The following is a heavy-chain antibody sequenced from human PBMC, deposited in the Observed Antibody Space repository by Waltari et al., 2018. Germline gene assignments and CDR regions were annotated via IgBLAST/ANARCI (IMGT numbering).Heavy chain of an antibody. CDR2: IIPFFRTP. Sequence: QVQLVQSGAEVKKPGSSVKVSCKASGGIFSSYAINWVRQAPGQGLEWMEVIIPFFRTPDYAKKFQDRLTITADESTSTAFMELTSLRSEDTAVYFCANSYCGGNCYSPFDYWGQGTLVTVSS. CDR1: GGIFSSYA. D-gene: IGHD2-21*01. J-gene: IGHJ4*02. CDR3: ANSYCGGNCYSPFDY. V-gene: IGHV1-69*12.